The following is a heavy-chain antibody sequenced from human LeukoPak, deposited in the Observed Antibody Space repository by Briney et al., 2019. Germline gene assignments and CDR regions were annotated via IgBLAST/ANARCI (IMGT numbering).Heavy chain of an antibody. J-gene: IGHJ6*03. V-gene: IGHV1-69*05. CDR2: IIPIFGTA. D-gene: IGHD2-8*01. Sequence: ASVKVSCKASGGTFSSYAISWARQAPGQGLEWMGRIIPIFGTANYAQKFQGRVTITTDESTSTAYMELSSLRSEDTAVYYCARSGVISSFYYYMDVWGKGTTVTVSS. CDR1: GGTFSSYA. CDR3: ARSGVISSFYYYMDV.